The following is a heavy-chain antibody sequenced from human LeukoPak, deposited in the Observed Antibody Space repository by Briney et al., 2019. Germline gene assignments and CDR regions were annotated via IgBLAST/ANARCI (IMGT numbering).Heavy chain of an antibody. D-gene: IGHD2-2*01. J-gene: IGHJ6*03. CDR2: IYHSGST. CDR1: GYSISSGYY. Sequence: SETLSLTCTVSGYSISSGYYWGWIRQPPGKGLEWIGSIYHSGSTYYNPSLKSRVTISVDTPKNQFSLKLSSVTAADTAVYYCARAYGGYCSSTSCYADYYYYYMDVWGKGTTVTVSS. CDR3: ARAYGGYCSSTSCYADYYYYYMDV. V-gene: IGHV4-38-2*02.